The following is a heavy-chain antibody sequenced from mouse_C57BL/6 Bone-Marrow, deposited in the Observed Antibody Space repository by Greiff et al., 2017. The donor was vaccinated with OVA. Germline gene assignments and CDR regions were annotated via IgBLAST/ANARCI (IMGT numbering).Heavy chain of an antibody. D-gene: IGHD1-1*01. CDR1: GYTFTDYY. CDR2: INPYNGGT. CDR3: ARKASNLFLRSYWYFDV. V-gene: IGHV1-19*01. J-gene: IGHJ1*03. Sequence: VQLQQSGPVLVKPGASVKMSCKASGYTFTDYYMNWVKQSHGQSLEWIGVINPYNGGTSYNQKFKGKATLTVDKSSSTAYMELNSLTSEDSAVYYCARKASNLFLRSYWYFDVWGTGTTVTVSS.